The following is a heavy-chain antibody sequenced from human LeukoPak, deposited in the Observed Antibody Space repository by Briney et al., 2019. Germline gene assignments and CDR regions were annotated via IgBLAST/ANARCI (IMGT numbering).Heavy chain of an antibody. CDR2: IYHSGST. V-gene: IGHV4-4*02. J-gene: IGHJ4*02. CDR1: GGSISSSNW. D-gene: IGHD6-13*01. CDR3: ARCEIAAAGAHFDY. Sequence: SETLSLTCAVSGGSISSSNWWSWVRQPPGKGLEWIGEIYHSGSTNYNPSLKSRVTISVDKSKNQFSLKLSSVTAADTAVYYCARCEIAAAGAHFDYWGQGTLVTVSS.